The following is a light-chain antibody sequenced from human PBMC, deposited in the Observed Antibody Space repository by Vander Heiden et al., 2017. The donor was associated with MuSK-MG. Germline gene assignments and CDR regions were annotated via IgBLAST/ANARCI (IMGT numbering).Light chain of an antibody. V-gene: IGLV3-25*03. CDR2: KET. Sequence: SVSLFPGQTASITCSGAALPTQYAYWYQLNPGPAYVLVIYKETERPSGIPVRFSGSSSGTTVTLTISGVQAEDEADYYCHSAVSSGTYLFGSGTKVTVL. CDR3: HSAVSSGTYL. J-gene: IGLJ1*01. CDR1: ALPTQY.